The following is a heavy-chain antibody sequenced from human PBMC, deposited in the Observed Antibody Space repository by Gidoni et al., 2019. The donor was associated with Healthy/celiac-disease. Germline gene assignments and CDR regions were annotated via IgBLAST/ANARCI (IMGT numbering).Heavy chain of an antibody. CDR1: GGPFTSYA. CDR2: IIPIFGTA. CDR3: ARRGGSSSLNWFDP. J-gene: IGHJ5*02. V-gene: IGHV1-69*06. D-gene: IGHD6-13*01. Sequence: QVQRVQSGAEVKKPGSSVQVSCKAAGGPFTSYAISWVRQAPGQGLEWMGGIIPIFGTANYAQKFQGRVTITADKSTSTAYMELSSLRSEDTAVYYCARRGGSSSLNWFDPWGQGTLVTVSS.